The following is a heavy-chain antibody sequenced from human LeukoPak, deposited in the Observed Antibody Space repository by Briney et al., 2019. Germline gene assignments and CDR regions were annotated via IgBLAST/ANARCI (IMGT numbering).Heavy chain of an antibody. Sequence: ASVKVSCKTSGYTFTKYLIHWVRQAPGQGLEWMGTINPQGDITNYAQRFQGRITLTEDTSTSTVYMELSSLTSEDTAVYYCTRPSYCVADNCGYWLDPWGPGTLVTVS. V-gene: IGHV1-46*01. CDR2: INPQGDIT. J-gene: IGHJ5*02. CDR1: GYTFTKYL. D-gene: IGHD2-21*01. CDR3: TRPSYCVADNCGYWLDP.